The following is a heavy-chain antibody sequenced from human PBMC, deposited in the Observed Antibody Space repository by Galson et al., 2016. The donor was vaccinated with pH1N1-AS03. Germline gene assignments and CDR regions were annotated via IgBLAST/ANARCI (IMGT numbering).Heavy chain of an antibody. CDR3: AKVGGEGYNRYFYGMDV. J-gene: IGHJ6*02. V-gene: IGHV1-18*01. Sequence: SVKVSCKASGYTFTSYGITWVRQAPGQGLEWMGWISAYNGNTKYAQKFPGRVTMTTDTSTSTAYMELRSLRSDDTAVYYCAKVGGEGYNRYFYGMDVWGLGTMVTVSS. CDR2: ISAYNGNT. D-gene: IGHD5-24*01. CDR1: GYTFTSYG.